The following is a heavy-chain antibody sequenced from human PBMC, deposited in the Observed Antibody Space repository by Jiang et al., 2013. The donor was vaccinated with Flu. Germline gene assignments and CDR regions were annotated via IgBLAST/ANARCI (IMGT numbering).Heavy chain of an antibody. Sequence: SGFTFSSYWMSWVRQAPGKGLEWVANIKQDGSEKYYVDSVKGRFTISRDNAKNSLYLQMNSLRAEDTAVYYCASGVGSSWLSPFDYWGQGTLVTVSS. CDR1: GFTFSSYW. V-gene: IGHV3-7*03. CDR3: ASGVGSSWLSPFDY. CDR2: IKQDGSEK. J-gene: IGHJ4*02. D-gene: IGHD6-13*01.